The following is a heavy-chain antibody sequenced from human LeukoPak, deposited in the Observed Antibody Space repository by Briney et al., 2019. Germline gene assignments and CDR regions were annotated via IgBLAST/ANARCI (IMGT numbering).Heavy chain of an antibody. Sequence: GGSLRLSCAASGFTFSDYYMSWIRQAPGKGLEWVSYISSSSSTIYYADSVKGRFTISRDNAKNSLYLQMNSLRDEDTAVYYCARDYSYGDSGRDYWGQGTLVTVSS. V-gene: IGHV3-11*04. CDR3: ARDYSYGDSGRDY. J-gene: IGHJ4*02. D-gene: IGHD4-17*01. CDR2: ISSSSSTI. CDR1: GFTFSDYY.